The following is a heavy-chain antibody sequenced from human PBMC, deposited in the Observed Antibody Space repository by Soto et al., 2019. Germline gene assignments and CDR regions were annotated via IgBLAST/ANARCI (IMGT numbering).Heavy chain of an antibody. Sequence: GGSLRLSCAASGFTFSSYGMHWVRQAPGKGLEWVAVISYDGSNKYYADSVKGRFTISRDNSKNTLYLQMNSLRAEDTAVYYCAKDCWNYYDSSGYYSENYYGMDVWGQGTTVTVSS. CDR2: ISYDGSNK. CDR1: GFTFSSYG. CDR3: AKDCWNYYDSSGYYSENYYGMDV. V-gene: IGHV3-30*18. D-gene: IGHD3-22*01. J-gene: IGHJ6*02.